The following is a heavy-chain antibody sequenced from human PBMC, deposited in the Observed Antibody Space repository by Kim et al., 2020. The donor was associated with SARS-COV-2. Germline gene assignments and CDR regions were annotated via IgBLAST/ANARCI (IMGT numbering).Heavy chain of an antibody. D-gene: IGHD6-19*01. CDR3: ARRAYSSGWWYFDY. CDR1: GFTFNSYW. J-gene: IGHJ4*02. V-gene: IGHV3-74*01. Sequence: GGSLRLSCAASGFTFNSYWMHWVRQAPGKGLVWVSRINSDGSSTSYADSVKGRFTISRDNAKNTLYLQMNSLRAKDTAVYYCARRAYSSGWWYFDYWGQGTLVTVSS. CDR2: INSDGSST.